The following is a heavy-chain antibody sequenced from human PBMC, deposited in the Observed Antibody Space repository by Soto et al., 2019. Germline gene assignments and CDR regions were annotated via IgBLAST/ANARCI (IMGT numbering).Heavy chain of an antibody. CDR1: GFTFSSYA. Sequence: GSLRLSCAASGFTFSSYAMSWVRQAPGKGLEWVSAISGSGGSTYYADYMKGRFTISRDNSKNTLYLKMNSMRAEDTVVYYCAREYYDILTGYLDAFDIWGQGTMVTVSS. CDR3: AREYYDILTGYLDAFDI. CDR2: ISGSGGST. V-gene: IGHV3-23*01. J-gene: IGHJ3*02. D-gene: IGHD3-9*01.